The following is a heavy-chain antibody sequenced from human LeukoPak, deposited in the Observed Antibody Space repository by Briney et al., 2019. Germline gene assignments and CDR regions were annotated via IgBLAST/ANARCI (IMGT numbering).Heavy chain of an antibody. V-gene: IGHV3-23*01. CDR2: ISGSGGST. CDR1: GFTFSSYA. D-gene: IGHD1/OR15-1a*01. J-gene: IGHJ4*02. Sequence: GGSLRLSCAASGFTFSSYAMSWVRQAPGKGLEWVSAISGSGGSTYYADSVKGRFTISRDNSKNTLYLEMNSLSADDTGVYYCAKHWGGTTVPMDFWGQGTLVTVSS. CDR3: AKHWGGTTVPMDF.